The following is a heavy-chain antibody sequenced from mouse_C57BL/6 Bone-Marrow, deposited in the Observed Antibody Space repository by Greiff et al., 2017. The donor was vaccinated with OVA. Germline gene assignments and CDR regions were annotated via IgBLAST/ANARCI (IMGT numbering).Heavy chain of an antibody. CDR2: IDPENGDT. CDR3: TTLLLTRALDY. CDR1: GFNIKDDY. J-gene: IGHJ2*01. V-gene: IGHV14-4*01. D-gene: IGHD1-1*01. Sequence: EVQLQQSGAELVRPGASVKLSCTASGFNIKDDYMHWVKQRPEQGLEWIGWIDPENGDTEYASKFQGKATITADTSSNTAYLQLSSLTSEDTAVYYGTTLLLTRALDYWGQGTTLTVSS.